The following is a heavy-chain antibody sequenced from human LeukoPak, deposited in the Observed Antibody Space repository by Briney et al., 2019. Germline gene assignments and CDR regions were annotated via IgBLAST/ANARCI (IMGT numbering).Heavy chain of an antibody. CDR2: ISSNGGST. Sequence: GSLRLSCAASGFTFSSYAMHWVRQAPGKGLEYVSAISSNGGSTYYANSVKGRFTISRDNSKNTLYLQMGSLRAEDMAVYYCAREYNSGDYWGQGTLVTVSS. V-gene: IGHV3-64*01. CDR1: GFTFSSYA. J-gene: IGHJ4*02. CDR3: AREYNSGDY. D-gene: IGHD1-14*01.